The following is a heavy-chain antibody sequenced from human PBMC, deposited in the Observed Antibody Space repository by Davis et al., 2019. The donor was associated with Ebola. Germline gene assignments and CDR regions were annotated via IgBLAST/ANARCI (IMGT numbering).Heavy chain of an antibody. D-gene: IGHD6-19*01. CDR2: INPNSGGT. Sequence: ASVKVSCKASGYTFTGYYMHWVRQAPGQGLEWMGWINPNSGGTNYAQKFQGWVTMTRDTSISTAYMELSRLRSDDTAVYYCARDPIQNSSGPDWTGYGMDVWGQGTTVTVSS. CDR1: GYTFTGYY. V-gene: IGHV1-2*04. CDR3: ARDPIQNSSGPDWTGYGMDV. J-gene: IGHJ6*02.